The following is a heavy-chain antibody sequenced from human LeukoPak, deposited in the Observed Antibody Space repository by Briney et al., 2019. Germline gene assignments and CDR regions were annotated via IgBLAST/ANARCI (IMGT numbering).Heavy chain of an antibody. Sequence: ASVKVSCKASGYTFTGYYMHWVRQAPGQGLEWMGWINPNSGGTNYAQKFQGRVTMTRDTSISTAYMELSRLRSDDTAVYYCAAPRGYSSTHDAFDIWGQGTMVTVSS. V-gene: IGHV1-2*02. J-gene: IGHJ3*02. D-gene: IGHD6-13*01. CDR1: GYTFTGYY. CDR2: INPNSGGT. CDR3: AAPRGYSSTHDAFDI.